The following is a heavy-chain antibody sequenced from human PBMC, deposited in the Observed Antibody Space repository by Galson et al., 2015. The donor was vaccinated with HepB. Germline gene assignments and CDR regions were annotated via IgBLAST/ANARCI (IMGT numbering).Heavy chain of an antibody. J-gene: IGHJ4*02. D-gene: IGHD3-10*01. V-gene: IGHV1-3*01. CDR2: INAGNGNT. CDR3: ARDRNSGSGLYYFDY. Sequence: SVKVSCKASGYTFTSYAMHWVRQAPGQRLEWMGWINAGNGNTKYSQKFQGRVTITRDTSASTAYMELSSLRSEDTAVYYCARDRNSGSGLYYFDYWGQGTLVTVSS. CDR1: GYTFTSYA.